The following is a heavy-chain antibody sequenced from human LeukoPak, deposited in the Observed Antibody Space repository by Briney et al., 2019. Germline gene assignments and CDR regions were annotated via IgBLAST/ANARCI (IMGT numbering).Heavy chain of an antibody. CDR1: SGSISSGGYS. CDR3: ARGGRYEPFVI. Sequence: SQTLSLTCAVSSGSISSGGYSWSWIRQPPGGGLEWIGAIYQSGSAYYNPSLKSRVTMSVDRSKNQFSLNLRFVTAADTAVYYCARGGRYEPFVIWGRGTVVTVSS. J-gene: IGHJ3*02. D-gene: IGHD3-16*02. V-gene: IGHV4-30-2*01. CDR2: IYQSGSA.